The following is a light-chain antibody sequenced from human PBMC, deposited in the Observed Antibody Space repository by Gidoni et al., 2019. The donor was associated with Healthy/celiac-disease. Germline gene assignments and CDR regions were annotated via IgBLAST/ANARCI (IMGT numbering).Light chain of an antibody. V-gene: IGKV3-11*01. CDR2: DAS. CDR1: QSVSSY. Sequence: EIVLTLSPATLSLSPGERATLSGSASQSVSSYLAWYQQKPGQAPRLLIYDASNRATGIPARFSGSGSGTDFTLTISSLEPEDFAVYYCQQRSNWPIFTFGPGTKVDIK. J-gene: IGKJ3*01. CDR3: QQRSNWPIFT.